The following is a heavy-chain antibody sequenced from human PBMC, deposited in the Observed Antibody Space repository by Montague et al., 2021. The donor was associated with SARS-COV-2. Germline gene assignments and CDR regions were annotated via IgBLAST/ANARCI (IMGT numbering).Heavy chain of an antibody. CDR2: LDWDGDK. Sequence: PALVKPTQTLTLTTTFSGFSLSTSGMCMTWIRQPPGKALEWLARLDWDGDKYYNTSLKSRLTISKDTSKNLVVLTMTNMDPVDTATYYCARGPSDTYYYNGMDVWGRGTTVTVSS. V-gene: IGHV2-70*11. CDR1: GFSLSTSGMC. CDR3: ARGPSDTYYYNGMDV. J-gene: IGHJ6*02.